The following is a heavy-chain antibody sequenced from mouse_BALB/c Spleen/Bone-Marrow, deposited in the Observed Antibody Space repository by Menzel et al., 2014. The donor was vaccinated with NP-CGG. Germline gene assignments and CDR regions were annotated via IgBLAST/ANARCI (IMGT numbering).Heavy chain of an antibody. CDR2: INPNNGGT. J-gene: IGHJ3*01. V-gene: IGHV1S81*02. Sequence: VHVKQSGAELVKPGASVKLSCKASGYTFTNYFMYWVKQRPGQGLEWIGEINPNNGGTNFNENFKSKATLTLDKSSSTAYMQLSSLTSEDSAVYYCTRSGPGFAYWGHGTLVTVSA. CDR1: GYTFTNYF. CDR3: TRSGPGFAY.